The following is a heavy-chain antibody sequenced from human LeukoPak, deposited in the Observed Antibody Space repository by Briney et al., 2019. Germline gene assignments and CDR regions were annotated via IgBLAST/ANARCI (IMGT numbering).Heavy chain of an antibody. CDR3: ARSCSSTSCYDGRFDP. J-gene: IGHJ5*02. CDR1: GGSISSGGYS. V-gene: IGHV4-30-2*01. CDR2: IYHSGSA. D-gene: IGHD2-2*01. Sequence: SETLSLTCAVSGGSISSGGYSWSWIRQPPGKGLEWIGYIYHSGSAYYNPSLKSRVTISVDRSKNQFSLKLSSVTAADTAVYYCARSCSSTSCYDGRFDPWGQGTLVTVSS.